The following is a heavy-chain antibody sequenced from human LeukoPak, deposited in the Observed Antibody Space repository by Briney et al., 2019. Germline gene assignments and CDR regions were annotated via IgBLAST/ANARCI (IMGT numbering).Heavy chain of an antibody. CDR3: AKAAHYGSGSYDDY. V-gene: IGHV3-23*01. D-gene: IGHD3-10*01. J-gene: IGHJ4*02. CDR1: GFTFSSYA. Sequence: PGGSLRLSCAASGFTFSSYAMSWVRQAPGKGLEWVSAISGSGGSTYYADSVKGRFTISRDNPKNTLYLQMNSLRAEDTAIYYCAKAAHYGSGSYDDYWGQGTLVTVSS. CDR2: ISGSGGST.